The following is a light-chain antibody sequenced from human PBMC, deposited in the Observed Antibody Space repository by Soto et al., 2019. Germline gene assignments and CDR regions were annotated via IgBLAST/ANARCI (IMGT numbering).Light chain of an antibody. J-gene: IGLJ1*01. V-gene: IGLV2-14*01. CDR1: SSDFATYNY. CDR2: EVS. Sequence: ALTQHASVSGSPGQSITISCTGTSSDFATYNYVSWYQQHPGKAPKLIIYEVSDRPSGVSNRFSGSKSGKTASLTISGLQAEDEADYYCSSYTKSTDYVFGTGTKVTVL. CDR3: SSYTKSTDYV.